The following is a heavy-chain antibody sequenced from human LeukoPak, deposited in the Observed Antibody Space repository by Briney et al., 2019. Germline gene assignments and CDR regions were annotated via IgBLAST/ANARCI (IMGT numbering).Heavy chain of an antibody. CDR3: ARDNGVVHGVYYMDV. CDR1: GFTFSNYW. CDR2: IKQDGSEK. Sequence: PGGSLRLSCAASGFTFSNYWMTWVRQAPGKGLEWVADIKQDGSEKLYVKSVRGRFTISRDNAKVSLFLQMNSLRAEDTAVYYCARDNGVVHGVYYMDVWGKGTTVTVS. V-gene: IGHV3-7*01. J-gene: IGHJ6*03. D-gene: IGHD3-3*01.